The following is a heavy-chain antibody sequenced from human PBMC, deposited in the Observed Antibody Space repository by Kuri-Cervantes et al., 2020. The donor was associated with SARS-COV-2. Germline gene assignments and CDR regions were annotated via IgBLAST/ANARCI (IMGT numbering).Heavy chain of an antibody. Sequence: SEILSLTCTVSGGSVSSGSYYWSWIRQPPGKGLEWIAYIYYSGSTGYNPSLKSRVTISVDTSKNQFSLKLSSVTAADTAVYYCARSPVLPYFDWLLYGGPPDYWGQGTLVTVSS. CDR2: IYYSGST. CDR1: GGSVSSGSYY. V-gene: IGHV4-61*01. J-gene: IGHJ4*02. D-gene: IGHD3-9*01. CDR3: ARSPVLPYFDWLLYGGPPDY.